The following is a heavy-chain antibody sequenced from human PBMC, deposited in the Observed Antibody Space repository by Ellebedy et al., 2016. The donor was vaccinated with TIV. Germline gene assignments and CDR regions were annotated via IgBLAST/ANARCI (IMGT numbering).Heavy chain of an antibody. D-gene: IGHD5-12*01. CDR2: IIPIFGTA. Sequence: SVKVSCXASGYTFTGYYMHWVRQAPGQGLEWMGGIIPIFGTANYAQKFQGRVTITADKSTSTAYMELSSLRSEDTAVYYCARVPIYSGYDFNYYYGMDVWGQGTTVTVSS. V-gene: IGHV1-69*06. CDR3: ARVPIYSGYDFNYYYGMDV. CDR1: GYTFTGYY. J-gene: IGHJ6*02.